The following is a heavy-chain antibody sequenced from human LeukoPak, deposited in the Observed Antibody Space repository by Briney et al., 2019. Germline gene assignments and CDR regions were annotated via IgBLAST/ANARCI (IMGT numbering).Heavy chain of an antibody. CDR1: GGSISSVGYY. Sequence: PSETLSLTCTVSGGSISSVGYYWGWIRQPPGKGLEWIGSIYHNGKTFYNQSLKSRLTLSVDTPKNQFSLKLTSVTAADTAVFYCARHNTLSVSGGLDYWGQGTLVTVFS. D-gene: IGHD6-19*01. CDR3: ARHNTLSVSGGLDY. V-gene: IGHV4-39*01. CDR2: IYHNGKT. J-gene: IGHJ4*02.